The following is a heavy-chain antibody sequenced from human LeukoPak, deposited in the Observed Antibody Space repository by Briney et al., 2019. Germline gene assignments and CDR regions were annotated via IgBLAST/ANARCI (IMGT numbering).Heavy chain of an antibody. Sequence: ASVKASCKASGYTFTNSYIHWVRQAPGQVLEWMGLINPDGGNTNYAQNFQGRVTLTRDTSTSTDYMELSSLRSEDTAIYYCARIRDGYNDAYDIWGQGTVVTVPS. D-gene: IGHD5-24*01. J-gene: IGHJ3*02. V-gene: IGHV1-46*01. CDR1: GYTFTNSY. CDR3: ARIRDGYNDAYDI. CDR2: INPDGGNT.